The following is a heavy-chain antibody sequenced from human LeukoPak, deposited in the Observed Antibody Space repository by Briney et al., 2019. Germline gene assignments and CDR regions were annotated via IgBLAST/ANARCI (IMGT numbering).Heavy chain of an antibody. Sequence: PGGSLRLSCAASGFTFSSYGMSWVRQAPGKGLEWVSAISGSGGSTYYADSVKGRFTISRDNAKNSLYLQMNSLRAEDTAVYCCARDAHYWYFDLWGRGTLVTVSS. CDR3: ARDAHYWYFDL. CDR1: GFTFSSYG. V-gene: IGHV3-23*01. CDR2: ISGSGGST. J-gene: IGHJ2*01.